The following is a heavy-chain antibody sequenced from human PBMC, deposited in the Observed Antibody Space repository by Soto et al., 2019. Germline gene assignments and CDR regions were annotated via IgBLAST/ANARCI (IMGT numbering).Heavy chain of an antibody. V-gene: IGHV1-2*02. Sequence: ASVKVSCKASGYTFTGYYVHWVRQAPGQGLEWMGWINPNSGDTYLAQRFQGRVTMNRDTSIGTAYMELRGLTSDDTAKYYCAKGGAIVAAGTRVYLYNAMDVWGQGTTVTVSS. J-gene: IGHJ6*02. CDR2: INPNSGDT. CDR3: AKGGAIVAAGTRVYLYNAMDV. D-gene: IGHD1-26*01. CDR1: GYTFTGYY.